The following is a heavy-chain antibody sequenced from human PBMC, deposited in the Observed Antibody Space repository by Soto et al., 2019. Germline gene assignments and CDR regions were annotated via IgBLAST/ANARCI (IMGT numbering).Heavy chain of an antibody. CDR3: AIVSSMRRGVIDCWFDP. CDR2: IIPMYGPA. J-gene: IGHJ5*02. D-gene: IGHD3-10*01. CDR1: GGTFSSYA. V-gene: IGHV1-69*01. Sequence: QVPLVQSGAEVKKPGSSVTVSCKASGGTFSSYAIHWVRQAPGQGLEWMGGIIPMYGPAKYAQRFQGRVTINADESTSSVYMEQSSLTPQDAAVYYCAIVSSMRRGVIDCWFDPWGHGTLVNVSS.